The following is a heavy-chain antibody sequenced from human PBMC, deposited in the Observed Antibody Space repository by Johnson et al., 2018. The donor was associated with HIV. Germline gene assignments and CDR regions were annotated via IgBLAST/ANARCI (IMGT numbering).Heavy chain of an antibody. CDR3: AKDKSNAFDI. J-gene: IGHJ3*02. CDR1: GFTFSSYG. Sequence: QMHLVESGGGVVQPGRSLRLSCAASGFTFSSYGMHWVRQAPGKGLEWVAVISYDGSNKYYADSVKGRFTISRDNSKNTLYLQMNSLRAEDTAVYYCAKDKSNAFDIWGQGTMVTVSS. V-gene: IGHV3-30*18. CDR2: ISYDGSNK.